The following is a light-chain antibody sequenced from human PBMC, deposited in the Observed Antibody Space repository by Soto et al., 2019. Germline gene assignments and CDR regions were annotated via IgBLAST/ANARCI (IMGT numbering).Light chain of an antibody. CDR3: QQYSTLPHT. CDR2: VIS. Sequence: ENVLTQSPGILSLSPGERATLSCRATQSVTNRYFAWYQQKPGQAPRLLIYVISSRATDIPDRFSGSGSGTDFTLTISRLEPEDFVVYYCQQYSTLPHTFGQGTKLEVK. CDR1: QSVTNRY. V-gene: IGKV3-20*01. J-gene: IGKJ2*01.